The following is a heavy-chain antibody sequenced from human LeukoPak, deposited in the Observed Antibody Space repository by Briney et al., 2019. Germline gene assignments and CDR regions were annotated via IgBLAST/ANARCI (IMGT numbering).Heavy chain of an antibody. Sequence: PSETLSLTCTVSGGSISSSSYYWGRMRQPPGKGLEWIGSIYYSGSTYYNPSRKNRVTIAVDTSKNQFSLKLSSVTAADTAVYYCASRTGDGDYWGQGTLVTVSS. CDR3: ASRTGDGDY. V-gene: IGHV4-39*01. CDR1: GGSISSSSYY. D-gene: IGHD7-27*01. CDR2: IYYSGST. J-gene: IGHJ4*02.